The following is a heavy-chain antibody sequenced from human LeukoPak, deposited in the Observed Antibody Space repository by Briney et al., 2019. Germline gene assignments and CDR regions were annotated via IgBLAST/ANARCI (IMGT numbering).Heavy chain of an antibody. CDR3: ARDLLEAAAGTGYYYYYGMDV. D-gene: IGHD6-13*01. CDR1: GGSISSYY. V-gene: IGHV4-59*01. J-gene: IGHJ6*02. CDR2: IYYSGST. Sequence: SETLSLTCTVSGGSISSYYWSWIRQPPGKGPEWIGYIYYSGSTNYNPSLKSRVTISVDTSKNQFSLKLSSVTAADTAVYYCARDLLEAAAGTGYYYYYGMDVWGQGTTVTVSS.